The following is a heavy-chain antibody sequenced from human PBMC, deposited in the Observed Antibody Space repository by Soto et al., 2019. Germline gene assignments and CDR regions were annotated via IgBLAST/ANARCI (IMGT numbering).Heavy chain of an antibody. Sequence: QVQLVQSGAEVKKPGSSVKVSCKASVGTFSSYTISWVRQAPGQGLEWMGRIIPILGIANYAQKFQGRVTITADKSTSTAYMELSSLRSEDTAVYYCARVNCSGGSCYYYYGMDVWGQGTTVTVSS. CDR2: IIPILGIA. CDR1: VGTFSSYT. CDR3: ARVNCSGGSCYYYYGMDV. V-gene: IGHV1-69*02. D-gene: IGHD2-15*01. J-gene: IGHJ6*02.